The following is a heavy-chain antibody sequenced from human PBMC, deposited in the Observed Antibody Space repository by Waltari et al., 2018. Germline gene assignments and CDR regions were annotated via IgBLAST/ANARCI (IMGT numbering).Heavy chain of an antibody. J-gene: IGHJ5*02. Sequence: EVQLVESGGGLVQPGGSLRLSCSASGFTFSRYSMHWVRQAPGKGLEWVSYISSSSSTIYYADSVKGRFTISRDNAKNSLYLQMNSLRAEDTAVYYCARDQPAGGFDPWGQGTLVTVSS. CDR2: ISSSSSTI. CDR1: GFTFSRYS. V-gene: IGHV3-48*04. CDR3: ARDQPAGGFDP. D-gene: IGHD7-27*01.